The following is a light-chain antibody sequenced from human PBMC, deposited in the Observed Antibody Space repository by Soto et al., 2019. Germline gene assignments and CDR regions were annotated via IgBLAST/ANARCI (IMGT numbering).Light chain of an antibody. CDR3: QQSYSTPRT. V-gene: IGKV1-39*01. CDR2: AAS. CDR1: QSISSY. J-gene: IGKJ1*01. Sequence: DIQMTQSPSSLSASVGDRVTITCRASQSISSYLNWYQQKPGKVPKLLIYAASSLQSGVPSRFGGSGSGTDFTLTISSLQPEDFASYYCQQSYSTPRTFGQGTKV.